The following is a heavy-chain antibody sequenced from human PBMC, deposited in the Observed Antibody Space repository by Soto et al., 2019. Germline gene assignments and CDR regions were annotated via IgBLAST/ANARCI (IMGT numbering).Heavy chain of an antibody. CDR2: IYYSGST. D-gene: IGHD1-26*01. CDR1: GGSISSSSYY. J-gene: IGHJ5*02. V-gene: IGHV4-39*07. CDR3: ARAESGSYYAFDP. Sequence: SETLSLTCTVSGGSISSSSYYWGWIRQPPGKGLEWIGSIYYSGSTYYNPSLKSRVTISVDTSKNQFSLKLSSVTAADTAVYYCARAESGSYYAFDPWGQGTLVTVSS.